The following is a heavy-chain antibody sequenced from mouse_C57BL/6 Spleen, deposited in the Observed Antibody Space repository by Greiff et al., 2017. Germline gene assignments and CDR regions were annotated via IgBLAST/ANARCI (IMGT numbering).Heavy chain of an antibody. V-gene: IGHV1-69*01. Sequence: VQLQQPGAELVMPGASVQLSCKASGYTFTSYWMHWVKQRPGPGLEWIGAIDPSDSYTKYHQKFKGKSTLTVDKSSSTAYMQLSSVTSEDSAVYYCARWGTVVAKDYWGQGTTLTVSS. D-gene: IGHD1-1*01. CDR3: ARWGTVVAKDY. CDR2: IDPSDSYT. J-gene: IGHJ2*01. CDR1: GYTFTSYW.